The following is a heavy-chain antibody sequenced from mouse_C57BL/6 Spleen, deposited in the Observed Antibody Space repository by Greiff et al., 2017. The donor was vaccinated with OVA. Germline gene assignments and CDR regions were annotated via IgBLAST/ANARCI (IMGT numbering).Heavy chain of an antibody. V-gene: IGHV1-81*01. CDR2: IYPRSGNT. J-gene: IGHJ2*01. D-gene: IGHD4-1*01. CDR1: GYTFTSYG. Sequence: QVQLQQSGAELARPGASVKLSCKASGYTFTSYGISWVKQRTGQGLEWIGEIYPRSGNTYYNEKFKGKATLTADKSSSTAYMELRSLTSEDSAVYFCARWENEGFPTGDYWGQGTTRTVSS. CDR3: ARWENEGFPTGDY.